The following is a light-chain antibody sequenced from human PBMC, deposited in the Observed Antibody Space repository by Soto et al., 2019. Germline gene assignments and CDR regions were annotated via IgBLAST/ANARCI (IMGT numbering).Light chain of an antibody. CDR1: SSDFGAYDY. CDR3: SSYTSSSTRV. Sequence: QSVLTQSASLSGSPGQSITISCTGTSSDFGAYDYVSWYQQHPDKAPKLMIYEVSNRPSGVSNRFSGSKSVNTATLTISGLQADDEADYYCSSYTSSSTRVFGTGTKVTVL. J-gene: IGLJ1*01. V-gene: IGLV2-14*03. CDR2: EVS.